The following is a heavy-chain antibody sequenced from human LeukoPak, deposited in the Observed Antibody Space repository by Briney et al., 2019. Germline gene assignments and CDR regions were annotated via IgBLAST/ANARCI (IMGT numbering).Heavy chain of an antibody. V-gene: IGHV1-2*02. D-gene: IGHD2-21*02. Sequence: ASVKVSCKSSGYMFTGYYMHWVRQAPGQGLEWMGWINPNSGGTNFAQKFQGRVTMTRDTSISTAYMELSSLRSDDTAVYYCARGYCSGDCFTLFDYWGQGTLVTVSS. CDR3: ARGYCSGDCFTLFDY. CDR2: INPNSGGT. CDR1: GYMFTGYY. J-gene: IGHJ4*02.